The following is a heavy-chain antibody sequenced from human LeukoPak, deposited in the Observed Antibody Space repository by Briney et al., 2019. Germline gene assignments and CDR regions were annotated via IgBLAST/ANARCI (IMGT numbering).Heavy chain of an antibody. J-gene: IGHJ4*02. CDR2: ISGSGCST. Sequence: GGSLRLSCGASGFTFSSYALSWVRQAPGKGLEWVSSISGSGCSTYYADSVKGRFTVSRDNSKNTLYLQMNSLRADDTAVYYCAKFRATTGGFYSDSWGQGTLVTVSS. CDR1: GFTFSSYA. V-gene: IGHV3-23*01. CDR3: AKFRATTGGFYSDS. D-gene: IGHD1-1*01.